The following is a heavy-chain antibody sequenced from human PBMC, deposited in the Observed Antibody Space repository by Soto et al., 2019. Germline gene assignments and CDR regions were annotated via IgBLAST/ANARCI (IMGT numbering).Heavy chain of an antibody. CDR3: AKVRTGQWLLYDAFDV. CDR1: GFTFSNYA. Sequence: QVQLVESGGGVVQPGRSLRLSCAASGFTFSNYAMHWVRQAPGKGLEWVAIISHDGSDKYYVDSVKGRFTISRDNSKNTLFLQLNSLMPDDTAVYYCAKVRTGQWLLYDAFDVWGQGTKVTVSS. D-gene: IGHD6-19*01. CDR2: ISHDGSDK. V-gene: IGHV3-30*18. J-gene: IGHJ3*01.